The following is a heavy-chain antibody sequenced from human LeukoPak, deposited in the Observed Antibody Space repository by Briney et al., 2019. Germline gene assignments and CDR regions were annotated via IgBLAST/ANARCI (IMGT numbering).Heavy chain of an antibody. D-gene: IGHD2-2*01. CDR3: ARGWRTRDVVVPAAMSY. J-gene: IGHJ4*02. V-gene: IGHV1-3*01. CDR2: INAGNGNT. CDR1: GYTFTSYA. Sequence: GASVKVSCKASGYTFTSYAMHWVRQAPGQRLEWMGWINAGNGNTKYSQKFQGRVTITRDTSVSTAYMELSSLRSEDTAVYYCARGWRTRDVVVPAAMSYWGQGTLVTVSS.